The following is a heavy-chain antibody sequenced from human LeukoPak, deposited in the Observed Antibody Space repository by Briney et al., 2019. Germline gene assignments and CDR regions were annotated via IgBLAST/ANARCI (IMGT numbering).Heavy chain of an antibody. CDR3: ARSYYYDSSGYYLNWFDP. V-gene: IGHV3-21*01. CDR1: GFTFSRFT. J-gene: IGHJ5*02. D-gene: IGHD3-22*01. CDR2: ITSSSSYI. Sequence: GGSLRLSCAASGFTFSRFTMNWVRQAPGKGLEWVSSITSSSSYIYYADSVKGRFSISRDNAKNSLYLQMNSLRAEDTAVYYCARSYYYDSSGYYLNWFDPWGQGTLVTVSS.